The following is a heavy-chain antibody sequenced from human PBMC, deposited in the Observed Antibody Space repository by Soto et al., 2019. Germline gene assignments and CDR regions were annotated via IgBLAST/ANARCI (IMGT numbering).Heavy chain of an antibody. J-gene: IGHJ4*02. CDR2: INSDGSST. V-gene: IGHV3-74*01. D-gene: IGHD3-22*01. CDR1: GFTFSSYW. CDR3: ARGRHYYDSSGYYPDY. Sequence: EVQLVESGGGLVQPGGSLRLSCAASGFTFSSYWMHWVRQAPGKGLVWVSRINSDGSSTSYADSVKGRFTISRDNAKNTLYLQMNRPRAEDTAVYYCARGRHYYDSSGYYPDYWGQGTLVTVSS.